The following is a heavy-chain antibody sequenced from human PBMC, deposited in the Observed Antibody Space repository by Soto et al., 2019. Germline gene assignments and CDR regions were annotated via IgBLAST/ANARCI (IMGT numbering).Heavy chain of an antibody. V-gene: IGHV4-39*01. Sequence: PSETLSLTCAVSGDSMSSSDYYWGWIRQPPGKGLEWIGSIYYSGSTYYNPSLQSRVAISVDTSKNQFSLKLKSVTAADTAIYYCARRTVNIRTFYSGLKTHCFDYWGQGAPVPVSS. J-gene: IGHJ4*02. CDR2: IYYSGST. CDR1: GDSMSSSDYY. CDR3: ARRTVNIRTFYSGLKTHCFDY. D-gene: IGHD6-19*01.